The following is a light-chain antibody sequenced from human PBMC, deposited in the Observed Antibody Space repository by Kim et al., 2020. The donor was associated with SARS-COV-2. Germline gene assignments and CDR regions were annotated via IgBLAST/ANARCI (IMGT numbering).Light chain of an antibody. J-gene: IGKJ4*01. CDR1: QSVSSSY. CDR3: QQYSHWPLT. CDR2: GAS. Sequence: EIVLTQSPGTLSLSPGERATLSCRASQSVSSSYLGWYQQKPGQSPRLLIYGASTRATGIPGRFSGSGSGTEFTLTISSLQSEDFAVYYCQQYSHWPLTFGGGTKVDIK. V-gene: IGKV3-15*01.